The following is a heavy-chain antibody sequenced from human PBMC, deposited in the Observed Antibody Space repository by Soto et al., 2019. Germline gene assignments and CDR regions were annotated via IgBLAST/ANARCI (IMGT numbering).Heavy chain of an antibody. J-gene: IGHJ6*02. Sequence: QVQLVQSGAEVRKPGASVKVSCKVSGYSLTELSIHWVRQAPGKGLEWMGGFDPVDGETIYEQKFQGRVTMTEDTSTDTAYMELSSLRSEDTAVYYCATDEGTGRYGSGGRYYGMEVWGQGTTVTVSS. CDR2: FDPVDGET. V-gene: IGHV1-24*01. CDR1: GYSLTELS. CDR3: ATDEGTGRYGSGGRYYGMEV. D-gene: IGHD3-10*01.